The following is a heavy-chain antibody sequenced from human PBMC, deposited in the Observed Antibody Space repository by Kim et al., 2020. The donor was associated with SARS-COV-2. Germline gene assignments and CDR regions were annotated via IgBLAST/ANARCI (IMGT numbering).Heavy chain of an antibody. D-gene: IGHD3-22*01. Sequence: SETLSLTCSVSGGSMSSDPYYWSWIRQPPGKGLEWIGYIHHSGSTYYNPSLKSRVTVSIDTSTNQFSLKLSSVTAADTAVYYCALDASSGYLGVGFWGQGTLVTVSS. J-gene: IGHJ4*02. CDR1: GGSMSSDPYY. CDR3: ALDASSGYLGVGF. CDR2: IHHSGST. V-gene: IGHV4-30-4*01.